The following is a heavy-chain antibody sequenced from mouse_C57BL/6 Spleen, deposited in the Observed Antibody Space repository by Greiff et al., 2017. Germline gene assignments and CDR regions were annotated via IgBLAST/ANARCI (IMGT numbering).Heavy chain of an antibody. Sequence: QVQLKQPGAELVMPGASVKLSCKASGYTFTSYWMHWVKQRPGQGLEWIGEIDPSDSYTNYNQKFKGKSTLTVDKSSSTAYMQLSSLTSEDSAVYYCARGEVTAAWFAYWGQGTLVTVSA. CDR3: ARGEVTAAWFAY. CDR1: GYTFTSYW. D-gene: IGHD2-1*01. V-gene: IGHV1-69*01. J-gene: IGHJ3*01. CDR2: IDPSDSYT.